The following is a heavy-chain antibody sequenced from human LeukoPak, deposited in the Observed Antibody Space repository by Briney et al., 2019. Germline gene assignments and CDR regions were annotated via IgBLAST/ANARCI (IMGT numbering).Heavy chain of an antibody. Sequence: GGSRRLSCAPSGFTFSSYGMHWVRQPPGKGLGWVAFIRHDGSNKYYADSVEGRFTISRDNSKNTLYLQMNSLRAEDTAVYYCAKDTYYYDSSGYSGYWGQGTLVTVSS. V-gene: IGHV3-30*02. CDR2: IRHDGSNK. CDR3: AKDTYYYDSSGYSGY. J-gene: IGHJ4*02. CDR1: GFTFSSYG. D-gene: IGHD3-22*01.